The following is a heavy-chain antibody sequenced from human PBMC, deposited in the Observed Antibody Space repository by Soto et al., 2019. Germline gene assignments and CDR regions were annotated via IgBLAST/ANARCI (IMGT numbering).Heavy chain of an antibody. Sequence: QVQLVQSGAEMKKPGASMKLSCKTSGINYNTYAIHWVRQAPGQGLEWMGWINAGNGDTRYSQNFQGRVTLTRDTSASTVYMDLDSLKSEDTGVYYCARAISGYVTWGQGTLVTVSS. D-gene: IGHD5-12*01. CDR3: ARAISGYVT. J-gene: IGHJ4*02. CDR1: GINYNTYA. CDR2: INAGNGDT. V-gene: IGHV1-3*01.